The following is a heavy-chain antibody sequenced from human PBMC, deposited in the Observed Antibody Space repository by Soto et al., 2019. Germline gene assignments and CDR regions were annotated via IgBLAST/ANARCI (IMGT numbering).Heavy chain of an antibody. CDR3: ARDDQWLGFYSYYGMDV. CDR2: ISYDGTIQ. CDR1: GFPFKSYA. J-gene: IGHJ6*02. Sequence: QVQLEESGGDVVQPGRSLRLSCAASGFPFKSYAFHWVRQAPGKGLEWVAVISYDGTIQYYADSVKGRFTIARDNSKSTLDLQMDRLRNDDTAVYYCARDDQWLGFYSYYGMDVWGQGTTVIVSS. D-gene: IGHD6-19*01. V-gene: IGHV3-30-3*01.